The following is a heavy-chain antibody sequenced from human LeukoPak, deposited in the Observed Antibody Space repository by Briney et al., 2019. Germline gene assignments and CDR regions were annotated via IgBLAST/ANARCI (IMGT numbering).Heavy chain of an antibody. CDR2: ITGNTIST. D-gene: IGHD6-6*01. CDR3: ANDGYSSSFNY. CDR1: GFTFSNYG. Sequence: GGTLRLSCAASGFTFSNYGMTWVRQAPGKGLKWVSAITGNTISTYYADSVKGRSSISRDNSKNTLFLQMNSLRVEDTAVYYCANDGYSSSFNYWGQGTLVTVSS. J-gene: IGHJ4*02. V-gene: IGHV3-23*01.